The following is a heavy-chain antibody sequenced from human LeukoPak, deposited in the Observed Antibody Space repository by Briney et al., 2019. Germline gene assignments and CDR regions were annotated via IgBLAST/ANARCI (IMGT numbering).Heavy chain of an antibody. D-gene: IGHD2-15*01. CDR3: ARASGYCSGGSCYYESYYYYYYMDV. J-gene: IGHJ6*03. Sequence: SETLSLTCTVSGGSISSYYWSWVRQPPGKGLEWIGDIYYSGSTNYNPSLKRRVTISVDTPKNQLSLKLSSVTAADTAVYYCARASGYCSGGSCYYESYYYYYYMDVWGKGTTVTVPS. CDR2: IYYSGST. CDR1: GGSISSYY. V-gene: IGHV4-59*01.